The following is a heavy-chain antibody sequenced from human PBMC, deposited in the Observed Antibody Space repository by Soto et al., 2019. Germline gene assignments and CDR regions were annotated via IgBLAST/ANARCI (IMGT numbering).Heavy chain of an antibody. CDR1: GASISGYY. D-gene: IGHD1-1*01. CDR3: VRDGTKTLRDWFDP. J-gene: IGHJ5*02. Sequence: SETLSLTCTVSGASISGYYWSWIRKSAGKGLEWIGRIYATGTTDYNPSLKSRVMMSVDTSKKQFSLKLRSVTAADTAVYYCVRDGTKTLRDWFDPWGQGISVTVSS. V-gene: IGHV4-4*07. CDR2: IYATGTT.